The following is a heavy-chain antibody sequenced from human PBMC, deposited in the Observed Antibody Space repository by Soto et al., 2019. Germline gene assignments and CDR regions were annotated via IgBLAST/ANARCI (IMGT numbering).Heavy chain of an antibody. Sequence: GGSLRLSCAASGFTFSSYGMHWVRQAPGKGLEWVAVISYDGSNTYYADSVKGRFIISRDNSKNMLYLQMNSLRAEDTAEYYCAKEGVAYYYYMDVWGKGTTVTVSS. CDR3: AKEGVAYYYYMDV. J-gene: IGHJ6*03. D-gene: IGHD3-10*01. CDR2: ISYDGSNT. CDR1: GFTFSSYG. V-gene: IGHV3-30*18.